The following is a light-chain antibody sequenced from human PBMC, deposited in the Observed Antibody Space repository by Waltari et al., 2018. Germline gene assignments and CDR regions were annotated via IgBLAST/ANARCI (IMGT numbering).Light chain of an antibody. CDR2: GAS. V-gene: IGKV3-15*01. J-gene: IGKJ4*01. CDR3: QQYNNWPLT. Sequence: EIVMTQSPATLSVSPGERATLSCRASQSVSSNLAWYKQKPGQAPRLLIYGASSRATGIPARVSGSGSGTEFTLTISSLQSEDLAVYYCQQYNNWPLTFGGGTKVEIK. CDR1: QSVSSN.